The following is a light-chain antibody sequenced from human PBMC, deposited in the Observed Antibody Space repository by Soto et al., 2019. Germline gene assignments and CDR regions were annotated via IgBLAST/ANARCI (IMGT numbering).Light chain of an antibody. CDR3: QQGYSTST. V-gene: IGKV1-5*03. Sequence: ITVTQWPSSLSAFVGERVTIHCRASQTISSCLAWYQQKPGKAPKLLVYKASTLKSGVPSRFSGSGSGTDFTLTIRGLQPEEFATYFCQQGYSTSTCGQGTRLEIK. CDR2: KAS. J-gene: IGKJ5*01. CDR1: QTISSC.